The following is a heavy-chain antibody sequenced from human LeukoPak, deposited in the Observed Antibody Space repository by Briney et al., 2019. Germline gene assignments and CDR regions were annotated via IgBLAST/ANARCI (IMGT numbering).Heavy chain of an antibody. CDR3: ARNYYDSSDYFGLHYFDY. CDR1: GGSISSGGYS. J-gene: IGHJ4*02. D-gene: IGHD3-22*01. V-gene: IGHV4-31*03. Sequence: PSETLSLTCTVSGGSISSGGYSWSWIRQHPGKGLEWIGYIYYSGSTYYNPSLKSRVTISVDTSKNQFSLKLSSVTAADTAVYYCARNYYDSSDYFGLHYFDYWGQGTLVTVSS. CDR2: IYYSGST.